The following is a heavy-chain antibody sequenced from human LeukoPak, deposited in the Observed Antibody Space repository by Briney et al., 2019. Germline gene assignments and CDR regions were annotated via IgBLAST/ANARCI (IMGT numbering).Heavy chain of an antibody. CDR3: ARDPLEYFDSSNHGH. V-gene: IGHV1-18*01. D-gene: IGHD3-22*01. CDR2: IRAYIVDT. Sequence: GASVKLSCTASGYTFTSYGINWVRQAPGQGLEWLGWIRAYIVDTNYAPKFQGRVIMTTDTSTNTAYMELRSLRSDDTAVYYCARDPLEYFDSSNHGHWGQGTLLTVSS. CDR1: GYTFTSYG. J-gene: IGHJ4*02.